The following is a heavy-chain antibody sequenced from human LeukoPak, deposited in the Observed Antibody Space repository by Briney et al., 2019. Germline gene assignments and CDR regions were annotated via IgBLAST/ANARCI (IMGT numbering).Heavy chain of an antibody. Sequence: PSETLSLTCTDSGGSISSYYWSWIRQPPGKGLEWIGYIYHSGSTDYNPSIKSRVTISVDTSKSQFSLKLTSVTAADTAVYYCATLTTVVTAYYFDYWGQGTLVTVSS. V-gene: IGHV4-4*09. CDR2: IYHSGST. CDR3: ATLTTVVTAYYFDY. D-gene: IGHD4-23*01. CDR1: GGSISSYY. J-gene: IGHJ4*02.